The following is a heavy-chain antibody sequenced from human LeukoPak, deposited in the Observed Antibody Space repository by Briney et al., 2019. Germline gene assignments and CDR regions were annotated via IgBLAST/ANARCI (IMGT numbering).Heavy chain of an antibody. CDR2: IKSKTDGGTT. J-gene: IGHJ6*03. V-gene: IGHV3-15*01. CDR3: TTALYNWNDRDYYYYMDV. CDR1: GFTFSNAW. Sequence: GGSLRLSCAASGFTFSNAWMSWVRQAPGKGLEWVGRIKSKTDGGTTDYAAPVKGRFTISRDDSKNTLYLQMNSLKTEDTAAYYCTTALYNWNDRDYYYYMDVWGKGTTVTISS. D-gene: IGHD1-20*01.